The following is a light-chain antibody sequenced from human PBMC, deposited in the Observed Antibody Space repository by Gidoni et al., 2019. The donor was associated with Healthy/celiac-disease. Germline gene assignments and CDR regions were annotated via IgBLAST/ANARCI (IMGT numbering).Light chain of an antibody. V-gene: IGKV3-20*01. J-gene: IGKJ1*01. CDR2: SAS. Sequence: EIVLTQSPGTLSLSPGERATLSCRASQSVSSSYLAWYQQKPGQAPRLLIYSASSRATGIPDRFSGSGSGTDFTLTISRLEPEDFAVYYCRQYGSSLWTFGQGTKVEIK. CDR1: QSVSSSY. CDR3: RQYGSSLWT.